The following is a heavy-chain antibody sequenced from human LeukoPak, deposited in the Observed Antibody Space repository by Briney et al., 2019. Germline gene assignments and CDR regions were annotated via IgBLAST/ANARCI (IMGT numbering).Heavy chain of an antibody. Sequence: PGGSLRLSCAASGFTFSSYAMHWVRQAPGKGLEYVSAIATDGGTTYYAKSVKGRFTISRDNSKNTLFLQMGSLRAEDMGVYYCARGMIVGGYFDLWGRGTLVTVSS. V-gene: IGHV3-64*01. J-gene: IGHJ2*01. CDR3: ARGMIVGGYFDL. D-gene: IGHD3-22*01. CDR2: IATDGGTT. CDR1: GFTFSSYA.